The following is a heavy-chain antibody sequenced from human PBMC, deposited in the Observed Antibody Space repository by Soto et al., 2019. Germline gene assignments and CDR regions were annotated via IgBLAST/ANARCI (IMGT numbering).Heavy chain of an antibody. CDR3: ARVPPSIAAAGSPGGY. Sequence: SVKVSCKASGGTFSSYAISWVRQAPGQGLEWMGGIIPIFGTANYAQKFQGRVTITADESTSTAYMELSSLRSEDTAVYYCARVPPSIAAAGSPGGYWGQGTLVTVS. D-gene: IGHD6-13*01. CDR2: IIPIFGTA. CDR1: GGTFSSYA. V-gene: IGHV1-69*13. J-gene: IGHJ4*02.